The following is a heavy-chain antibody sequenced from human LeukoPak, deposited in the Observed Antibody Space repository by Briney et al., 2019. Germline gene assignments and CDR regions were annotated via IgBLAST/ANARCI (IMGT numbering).Heavy chain of an antibody. CDR2: IYYSGST. V-gene: IGHV4-59*01. J-gene: IGHJ6*02. CDR3: ARVEWGVSPGSTYYYHYGMDV. CDR1: GGSISSYY. Sequence: KPSETLSLTCTVSGGSISSYYWSWIRQPPGKGLEWIGYIYYSGSTNYNPSLKSRVTISVDTSKNQFSLKLSSVTAADTAVYYCARVEWGVSPGSTYYYHYGMDVWGQGTTVTVSS. D-gene: IGHD3-10*01.